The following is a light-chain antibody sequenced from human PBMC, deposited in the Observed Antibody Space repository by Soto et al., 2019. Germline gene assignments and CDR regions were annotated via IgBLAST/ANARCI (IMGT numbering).Light chain of an antibody. J-gene: IGKJ3*01. Sequence: EIVLTQSPATLSLSPGERATLSCRASQSVSSYLAWYQQKPGQAPRLLIYDASNRATGIPARFSGSGSGTDFTLTISSLEPEDFVVYYCQQRTTFGPGTKVDIK. CDR3: QQRTT. CDR1: QSVSSY. CDR2: DAS. V-gene: IGKV3-11*01.